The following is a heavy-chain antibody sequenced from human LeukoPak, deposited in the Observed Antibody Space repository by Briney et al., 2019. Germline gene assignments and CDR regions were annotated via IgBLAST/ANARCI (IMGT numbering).Heavy chain of an antibody. V-gene: IGHV3-21*01. CDR1: GFTFSSYS. Sequence: AGGSLRLSCAASGFTFSSYSMNWVRQAPGKGLEWVSSISSSSSYIYYADSVKGRFTISRDNAKNSLYLQMNSLRAEDTAVYYCARSMVRDLGYGMDVWGQGTTVTVSS. J-gene: IGHJ6*02. CDR2: ISSSSSYI. CDR3: ARSMVRDLGYGMDV. D-gene: IGHD3-10*01.